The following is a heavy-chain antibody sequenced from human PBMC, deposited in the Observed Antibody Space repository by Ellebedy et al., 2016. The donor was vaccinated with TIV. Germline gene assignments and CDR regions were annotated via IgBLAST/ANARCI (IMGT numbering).Heavy chain of an antibody. CDR3: AGGSYSPYGMDV. J-gene: IGHJ6*02. CDR2: IYDYIGTT. D-gene: IGHD1-26*01. Sequence: SETLSLTCTVSSDSVSNFYWSWIRQPPGKGLEWIGYIYDYIGTTNYNPSLMSRVTISEDTSKNQFSLKLGSVTAADTAVYFCAGGSYSPYGMDVWGQGTTVTVTS. V-gene: IGHV4-59*02. CDR1: SDSVSNFY.